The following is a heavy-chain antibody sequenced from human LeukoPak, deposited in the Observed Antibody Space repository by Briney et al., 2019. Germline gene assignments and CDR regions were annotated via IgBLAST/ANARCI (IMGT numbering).Heavy chain of an antibody. V-gene: IGHV3-64*01. CDR2: ISSNGGST. CDR1: GFTFSSYA. CDR3: ARDRLYYYDSSGYRFPPGY. J-gene: IGHJ4*02. D-gene: IGHD3-22*01. Sequence: GGSLRLSCAASGFTFSSYAMHWVRQAPGKGLEYVSAISSNGGSTYYANSVKGRFTISRDNAKNSLYLQMNSLRAEDTAVYYCARDRLYYYDSSGYRFPPGYWSPGTLVTVSS.